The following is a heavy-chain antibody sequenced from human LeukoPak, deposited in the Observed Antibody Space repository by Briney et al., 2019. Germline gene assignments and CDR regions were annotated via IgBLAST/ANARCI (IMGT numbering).Heavy chain of an antibody. V-gene: IGHV4-39*07. J-gene: IGHJ4*02. D-gene: IGHD2-15*01. Sequence: SETLSLTCTVSGGSISSSSYYWGWIRQPPGKGLERIGSIYYSGSTYYNPSLKSRVTISVDTSKNQFSLKLSSVTAADTAVYYCARVGYCSGGSCYGDFDYWGQGTLVTVSS. CDR2: IYYSGST. CDR1: GGSISSSSYY. CDR3: ARVGYCSGGSCYGDFDY.